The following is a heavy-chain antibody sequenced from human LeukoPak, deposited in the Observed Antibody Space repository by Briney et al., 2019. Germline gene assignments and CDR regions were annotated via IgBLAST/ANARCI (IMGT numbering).Heavy chain of an antibody. J-gene: IGHJ4*02. CDR2: SNSDGSSR. CDR3: ARTAGHYDFWSGYFYYFDY. Sequence: GGSLRLXCAASGFTFSSYWMHWVRQAPGKGLVWVSRSNSDGSSRSYADSVKGRFTISRDNAKNTLYLQMNSLRAEDTAVYYCARTAGHYDFWSGYFYYFDYWGQGTLVTVSS. CDR1: GFTFSSYW. V-gene: IGHV3-74*01. D-gene: IGHD3-3*01.